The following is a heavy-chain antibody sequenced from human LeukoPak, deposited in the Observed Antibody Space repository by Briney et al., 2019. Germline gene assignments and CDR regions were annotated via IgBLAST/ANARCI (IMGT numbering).Heavy chain of an antibody. CDR1: GVTFSGSA. J-gene: IGHJ4*02. Sequence: GGSLKLSCAASGVTFSGSAMHWVRQASGKGLEWVGRIRSKANSYATAYAASVKGRFTISRDDSKNTAYLQMNSLKTEDTAAYYCTVKYCTNGVCSYFDYWGQGTLVTVSS. D-gene: IGHD2-8*01. CDR3: TVKYCTNGVCSYFDY. V-gene: IGHV3-73*01. CDR2: IRSKANSYAT.